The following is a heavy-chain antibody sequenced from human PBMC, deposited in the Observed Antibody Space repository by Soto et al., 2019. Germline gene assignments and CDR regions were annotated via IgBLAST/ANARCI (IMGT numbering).Heavy chain of an antibody. CDR3: AREAFSYGPFDY. Sequence: PGGSLRLSCAASGFSVISNYMSWVRQAPGKGLEWVSVIYSSGSTYYADSVKGRFTISRDNSKNILDLQMNSLRAEDTAVYYCAREAFSYGPFDYWGQGTRVTVSS. J-gene: IGHJ4*02. D-gene: IGHD3-16*01. CDR1: GFSVISNY. V-gene: IGHV3-53*01. CDR2: IYSSGST.